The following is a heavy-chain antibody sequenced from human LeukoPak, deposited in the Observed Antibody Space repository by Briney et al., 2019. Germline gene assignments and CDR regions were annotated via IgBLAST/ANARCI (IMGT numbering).Heavy chain of an antibody. D-gene: IGHD6-19*01. CDR1: GYTFADYG. J-gene: IGHJ4*02. V-gene: IGHV1-18*01. CDR3: ARSSKQWLDY. Sequence: GASVKVSCKASGYTFADYGISLVRQAPGQGLEWMGWISIHNGNTNAQKFQGRVTLTTDTSTSTAYLELRSLTSDDTAVYYGARSSKQWLDYWGQGTLVTVSS. CDR2: ISIHNGNT.